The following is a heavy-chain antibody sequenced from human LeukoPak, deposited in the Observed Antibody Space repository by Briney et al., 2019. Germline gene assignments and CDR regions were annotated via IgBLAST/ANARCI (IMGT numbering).Heavy chain of an antibody. CDR3: ARSRRGGYYFDC. CDR1: GLPLSSSA. V-gene: IGHV3-23*01. Sequence: GGSLTLSCTVSGLPLSSSAMSGDCKAPGKRLAWLSAISGGGVRTYHGDSVKGRFTISRDNSKNTLCLQRNSLRAEDTAVYYCARSRRGGYYFDCGSQGTLLTVPS. CDR2: ISGGGVRT. J-gene: IGHJ4*02. D-gene: IGHD3-16*01.